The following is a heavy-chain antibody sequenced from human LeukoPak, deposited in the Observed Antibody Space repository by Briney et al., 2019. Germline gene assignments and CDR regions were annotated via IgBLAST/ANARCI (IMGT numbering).Heavy chain of an antibody. D-gene: IGHD3-22*01. CDR1: GGSLSGYY. CDR3: ARTPYYDSSGGAFDI. Sequence: PSETLSLTCAVYGGSLSGYYWGRIRQPPGKGLEWIGEINHSGSTNYNPSLKSRVTISADTSKNQFSLKLSSVTAADTGVYYCARTPYYDSSGGAFDIWGQGTMVTVSS. J-gene: IGHJ3*02. CDR2: INHSGST. V-gene: IGHV4-34*01.